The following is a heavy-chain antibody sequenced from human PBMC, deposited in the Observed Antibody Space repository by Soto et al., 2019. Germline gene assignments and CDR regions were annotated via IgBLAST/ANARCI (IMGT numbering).Heavy chain of an antibody. J-gene: IGHJ5*02. V-gene: IGHV1-8*01. CDR3: AREFRRDGS. CDR1: GYTFTSSD. D-gene: IGHD5-12*01. CDR2: MNPNSGNT. Sequence: QVHLVQSGAEVKKPGASVKVSCEASGYTFTSSDINWVRQATGQGLEWMGYMNPNSGNTGYAQDFQGRFTMTWNTPISTAYMELTSLKSDDTAVYYCAREFRRDGSWGQGTLVTVSS.